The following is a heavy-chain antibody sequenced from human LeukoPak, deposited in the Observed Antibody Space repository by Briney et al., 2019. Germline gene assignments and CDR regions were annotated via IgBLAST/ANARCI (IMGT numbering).Heavy chain of an antibody. D-gene: IGHD6-13*01. CDR1: GFTFSSYA. Sequence: PGGSLRLSCAASGFTFSSYAMHWVRQAPGKGLEWVAAISHDGSNKYHADSVKGRFTISRDNSKNTVYLQMNSLRAEDTAVYFCARSPKYSSSWYQYFQHWGQGTLVTVSS. CDR3: ARSPKYSSSWYQYFQH. V-gene: IGHV3-30*01. J-gene: IGHJ1*01. CDR2: ISHDGSNK.